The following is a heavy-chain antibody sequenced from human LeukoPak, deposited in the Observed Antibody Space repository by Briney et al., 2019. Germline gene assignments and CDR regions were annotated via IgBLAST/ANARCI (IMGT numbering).Heavy chain of an antibody. V-gene: IGHV3-9*01. CDR3: AKASQWSYVDV. D-gene: IGHD1-26*01. J-gene: IGHJ6*02. CDR1: GFTFDDYA. Sequence: PGGSLRLSCAASGFTFDDYAMHWVRQAPGKGLEWVSGISWNSGSIGYADSVKGRFTISRDNAKNSLYLQMNSLRAEDTALYYCAKASQWSYVDVWGQGTTVTVSS. CDR2: ISWNSGSI.